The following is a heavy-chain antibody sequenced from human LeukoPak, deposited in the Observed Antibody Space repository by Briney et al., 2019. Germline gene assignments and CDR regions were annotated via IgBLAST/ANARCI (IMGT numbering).Heavy chain of an antibody. D-gene: IGHD5-12*01. J-gene: IGHJ4*02. CDR2: ISSSGSTI. V-gene: IGHV3-11*04. Sequence: PGGSLRLSCAASGFIFSDYYMSWIRQAPGKGLEWVSYISSSGSTIYYADSVKGRFTISRDNAKNSLYLQMYSLRAEDTAVYYCARDRGYSGYENDYWGQGTLVTVSS. CDR1: GFIFSDYY. CDR3: ARDRGYSGYENDY.